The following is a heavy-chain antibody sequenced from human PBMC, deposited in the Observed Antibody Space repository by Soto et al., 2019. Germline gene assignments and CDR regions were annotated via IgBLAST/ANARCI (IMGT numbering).Heavy chain of an antibody. Sequence: QVQLVQSGAEVKKPGASVKVSCKASGYTFTSYGISWVRQAPGQGLEWMGWISAYNGNTNYAQKLQGRVTMTTDTPASTADMERRGRRSDDTAVYYCAREGGVAAAGTGAPYYYYYGMDVWGQGTTVTVSS. J-gene: IGHJ6*02. CDR3: AREGGVAAAGTGAPYYYYYGMDV. D-gene: IGHD6-13*01. V-gene: IGHV1-18*01. CDR1: GYTFTSYG. CDR2: ISAYNGNT.